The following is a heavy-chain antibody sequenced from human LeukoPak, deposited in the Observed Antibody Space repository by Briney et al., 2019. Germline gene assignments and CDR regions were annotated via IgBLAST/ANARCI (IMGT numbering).Heavy chain of an antibody. V-gene: IGHV3-23*01. Sequence: GGSLRLSCAASGFTFSSYAMSWVRQAPGKGLEWVSAISGSGGSTYYADSVKGRFTISRDNAKNSLYLQMNSLRAEDTAVYYCARDSRGMAYYDFWSGYWASPFDYWGQGTLVTVSS. CDR3: ARDSRGMAYYDFWSGYWASPFDY. CDR2: ISGSGGST. CDR1: GFTFSSYA. J-gene: IGHJ4*02. D-gene: IGHD3-3*01.